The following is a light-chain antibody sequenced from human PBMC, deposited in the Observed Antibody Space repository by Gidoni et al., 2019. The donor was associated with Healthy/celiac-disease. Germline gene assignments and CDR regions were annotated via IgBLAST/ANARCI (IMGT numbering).Light chain of an antibody. CDR1: QSVSSSY. V-gene: IGKV3-20*01. Sequence: IVLTQSPGTLSLSPGERATLSCRASQSVSSSYLAWYQQKPGQAPRLLIYGASSRATGIPDRFSGSGSGTDFTLTISRLEPEDFAVYYCQQYGSSSLFXXXTKLEIK. J-gene: IGKJ2*01. CDR2: GAS. CDR3: QQYGSSSL.